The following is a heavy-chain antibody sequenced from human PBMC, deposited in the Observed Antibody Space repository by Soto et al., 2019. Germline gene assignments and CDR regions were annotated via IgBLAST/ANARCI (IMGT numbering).Heavy chain of an antibody. CDR1: GFTVGSNY. J-gene: IGHJ1*01. Sequence: PGGSLRLSCAASGFTVGSNYMNWVRQAPGKGLEWVSVIYSGGSTYYADSVKGRFTISRDNSDNTLHLQMNSLRDDDTAIYYCAKRRLNTITSLSDWWGQGVQVTVSS. D-gene: IGHD3-16*02. CDR3: AKRRLNTITSLSDW. V-gene: IGHV3-66*04. CDR2: IYSGGST.